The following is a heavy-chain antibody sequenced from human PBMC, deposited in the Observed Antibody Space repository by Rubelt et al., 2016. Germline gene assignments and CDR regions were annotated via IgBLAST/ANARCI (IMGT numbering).Heavy chain of an antibody. CDR3: ARVPMIVVVNAFDI. D-gene: IGHD3-22*01. CDR1: GGSFSGYY. Sequence: QVQLQQWGAGLLKPSETLSLTCAVYGGSFSGYYWSWIRQPPGKGLEWIGEINHSGSTNYIPASKRRVTISVDTSKNQFSLKLSSVTAADTAVYYCARVPMIVVVNAFDIWGQGTMVTVSS. J-gene: IGHJ3*02. CDR2: INHSGST. V-gene: IGHV4-34*01.